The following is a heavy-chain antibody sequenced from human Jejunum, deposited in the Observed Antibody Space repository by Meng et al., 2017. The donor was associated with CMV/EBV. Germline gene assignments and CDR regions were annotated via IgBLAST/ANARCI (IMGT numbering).Heavy chain of an antibody. V-gene: IGHV4-4*07. D-gene: IGHD1-26*01. Sequence: LQESGPGLVGASETLSLSCTVFGGSISNHYWSWIRQSAGKGLEWIGRFYSSDTYNYHPTLNSRLTMSLDTSKNQFSLNLSSVTAADTAIYYCARGPGASTREGFDYWGLGTLVTVSS. CDR1: GGSISNHY. CDR2: FYSSDTY. CDR3: ARGPGASTREGFDY. J-gene: IGHJ4*02.